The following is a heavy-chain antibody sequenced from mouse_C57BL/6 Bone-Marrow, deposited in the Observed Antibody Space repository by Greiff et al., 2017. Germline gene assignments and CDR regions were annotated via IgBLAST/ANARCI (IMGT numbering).Heavy chain of an antibody. CDR2: IHPNSGST. CDR3: ARFPYDYDGAY. D-gene: IGHD2-4*01. V-gene: IGHV1-64*01. Sequence: VQLQQPGAELVKPGASVKLSCKASGYTFTSYWMHWVKQRPGQGLEWIGMIHPNSGSTNYNEKFKSKATLTVDKSSSTAYMQLSSLTSEDSAVYYCARFPYDYDGAYWGQGTLVTVSA. J-gene: IGHJ3*01. CDR1: GYTFTSYW.